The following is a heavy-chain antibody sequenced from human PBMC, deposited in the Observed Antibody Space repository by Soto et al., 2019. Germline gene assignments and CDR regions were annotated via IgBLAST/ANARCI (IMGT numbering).Heavy chain of an antibody. D-gene: IGHD3-16*01. V-gene: IGHV1-69*01. Sequence: QVQLEQSGAEVKKPGSSVKVSCKGSGGSFSSYVTSWVRQAPGQGLEWVGGIIPFFGKANYAQKFQGRVTITADESTSTVYMELGSLRSDDTAVYYCARDQSSASAEGELKPVDYYSGGDVWGQGTTVTASS. CDR1: GGSFSSYV. CDR3: ARDQSSASAEGELKPVDYYSGGDV. J-gene: IGHJ6*02. CDR2: IIPFFGKA.